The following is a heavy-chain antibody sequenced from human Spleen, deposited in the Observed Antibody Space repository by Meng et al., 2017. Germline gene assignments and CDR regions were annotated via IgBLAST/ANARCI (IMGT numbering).Heavy chain of an antibody. CDR1: GFTFDDYG. D-gene: IGHD5-18*01. Sequence: GESLKISCAASGFTFDDYGMSWVRQAPGKGLEWVSYISSSSSYIYYAESVKGRFTISRDNAKNSVYLQMNSLRAEDTAVYYCARGDRAMLDYWGQGTLVTVSS. CDR2: ISSSSSYI. V-gene: IGHV3-21*01. J-gene: IGHJ4*02. CDR3: ARGDRAMLDY.